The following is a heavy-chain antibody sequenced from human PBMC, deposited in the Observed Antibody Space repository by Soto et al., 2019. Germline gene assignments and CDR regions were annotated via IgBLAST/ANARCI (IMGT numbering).Heavy chain of an antibody. CDR2: ISGSGGST. Sequence: GGSLRLSCAASGFTFSSYAMSWVRQAPGKGLEWVSAISGSGGSTYYADSVKGRFIISRDNSKNTLYLQMNSLRAEDTAVYYCAKDSGHYDSSGYYSVEAFDIWGQGTMVTVSS. V-gene: IGHV3-23*01. CDR1: GFTFSSYA. CDR3: AKDSGHYDSSGYYSVEAFDI. D-gene: IGHD3-22*01. J-gene: IGHJ3*02.